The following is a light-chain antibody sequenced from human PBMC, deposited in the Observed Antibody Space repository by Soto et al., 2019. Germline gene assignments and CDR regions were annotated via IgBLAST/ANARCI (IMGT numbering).Light chain of an antibody. Sequence: QLVLTQSPSASASLGASVKLTCTLSSGYSTYAIAWHQQRSEKGPRFLMKINYDGTHSKGDGFFDRFSGSSSGAERHLTISSLQSEDEADYYCQSLGTGIQVFGGGTQLTVL. J-gene: IGLJ3*02. V-gene: IGLV4-69*01. CDR3: QSLGTGIQV. CDR1: SGYSTYA. CDR2: INYDGTH.